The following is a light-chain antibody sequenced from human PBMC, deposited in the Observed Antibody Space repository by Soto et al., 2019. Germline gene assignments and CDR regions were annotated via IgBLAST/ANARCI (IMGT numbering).Light chain of an antibody. V-gene: IGLV2-14*03. CDR1: TSDIGAYNY. J-gene: IGLJ2*01. CDR2: YVT. CDR3: SSYTAINTVVL. Sequence: QSALTQPASVSGSPGQSITISCTGTTSDIGAYNYVSWYQHHPGKAPKLLIYYVTDRPSGVSDRFSGSKSGNTASLTISGLQAEDEADYFCSSYTAINTVVLFGGGTKLTVL.